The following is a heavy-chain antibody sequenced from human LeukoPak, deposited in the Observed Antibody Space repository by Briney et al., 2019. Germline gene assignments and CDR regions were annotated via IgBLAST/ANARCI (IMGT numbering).Heavy chain of an antibody. J-gene: IGHJ4*02. CDR3: ARDRSGYYDSSGYYHVFDY. D-gene: IGHD3-22*01. V-gene: IGHV4-59*01. CDR1: GGSISSYY. Sequence: SETLSLTCTVSGGSISSYYRSWIRQPPGKGLEWIGYIYYSGSTNYNPSLKSRVTISVDTSKNQFSLKLSSVTAADTAVYYCARDRSGYYDSSGYYHVFDYWGQGTLVTVSS. CDR2: IYYSGST.